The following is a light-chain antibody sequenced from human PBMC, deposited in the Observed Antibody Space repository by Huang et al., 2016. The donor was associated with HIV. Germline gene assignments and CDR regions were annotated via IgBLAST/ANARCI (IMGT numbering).Light chain of an antibody. CDR3: QQYGRSLT. Sequence: EIVLTQSPGTLSLSPGDRATLSCRASQSVSSSYLAWYQQKPGQAPRLLVFGAGGSGTEIQDRFSGSGSGTDFILTISRLEPEDFEVYYCQQYGRSLTFGGGTKVEIK. V-gene: IGKV3-20*01. J-gene: IGKJ4*01. CDR1: QSVSSSY. CDR2: GAG.